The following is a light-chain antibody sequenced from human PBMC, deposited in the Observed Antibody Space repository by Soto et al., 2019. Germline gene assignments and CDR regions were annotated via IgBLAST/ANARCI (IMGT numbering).Light chain of an antibody. CDR2: DVS. Sequence: QSALTQPASVSGSPGQSLTISCTGTSSDVGGYNYVSWYQQHPGKAPKLMIYDVSSRPSGVSNRFSGSKSGNTASLTISGLQAEDEADYSCSSYKSGSNVVFGGGTTLTVL. CDR1: SSDVGGYNY. V-gene: IGLV2-14*03. CDR3: SSYKSGSNVV. J-gene: IGLJ2*01.